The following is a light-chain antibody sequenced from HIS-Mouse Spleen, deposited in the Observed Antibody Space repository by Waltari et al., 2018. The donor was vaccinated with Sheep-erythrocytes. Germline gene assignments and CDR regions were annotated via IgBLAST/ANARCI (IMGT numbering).Light chain of an antibody. CDR1: SSDVGGYNY. CDR2: DVS. CDR3: CSYTGGYNHV. J-gene: IGLJ1*01. V-gene: IGLV2-11*01. Sequence: QSALTQPRSVSGSPGQSVTISCTGTSSDVGGYNYVSWYQQHPGKAPKLMTYDVSKRPSWVPDHFSCPKSGNTASLTISRFQAEDAADYYCCSYTGGYNHVFATGTKVTVL.